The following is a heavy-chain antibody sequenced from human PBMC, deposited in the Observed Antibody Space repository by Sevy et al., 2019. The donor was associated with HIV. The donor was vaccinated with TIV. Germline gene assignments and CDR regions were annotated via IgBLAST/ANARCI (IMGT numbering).Heavy chain of an antibody. CDR1: GGSISSSSYY. V-gene: IGHV4-39*01. J-gene: IGHJ6*03. D-gene: IGHD6-13*01. CDR2: IYYSGST. CDR3: ARGYSSSWSPIYYMDV. Sequence: SETLSLTCTVSGGSISSSSYYWGWIRQPPGKGLEWIGGIYYSGSTYYNPSLKSRVTISVDTSKNQFSLKLSSVTAADTAVYYCARGYSSSWSPIYYMDVWGKGTTVTVSS.